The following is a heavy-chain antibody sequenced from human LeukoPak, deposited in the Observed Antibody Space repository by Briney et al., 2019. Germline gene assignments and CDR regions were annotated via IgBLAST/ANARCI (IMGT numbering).Heavy chain of an antibody. Sequence: GGSLRLSCAASGFTFSSYWMHWVRQAPGKGLVWVSRINSDGSSTSCADSVKGRFTISRDNSKNSFYLQMSSLRAEDTGVFYCARDVAYSAFDYWGQGTLVTVSS. J-gene: IGHJ4*02. CDR3: ARDVAYSAFDY. CDR2: INSDGSST. V-gene: IGHV3-74*01. D-gene: IGHD2-21*01. CDR1: GFTFSSYW.